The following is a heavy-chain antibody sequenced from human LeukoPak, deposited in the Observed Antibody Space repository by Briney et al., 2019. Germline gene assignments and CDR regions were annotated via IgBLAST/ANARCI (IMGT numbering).Heavy chain of an antibody. J-gene: IGHJ4*02. V-gene: IGHV3-21*01. Sequence: GGSLRLSCAASGFTFSSYSMNWVRQAPGKGLEWVSSISSSSTNTYYVDSVKGRFTISRDNAKNSLYLQMNSLRAEDTAVYYCARYGYSSGRYYFDYWGQGTLVTVSS. D-gene: IGHD6-19*01. CDR1: GFTFSSYS. CDR3: ARYGYSSGRYYFDY. CDR2: ISSSSTNT.